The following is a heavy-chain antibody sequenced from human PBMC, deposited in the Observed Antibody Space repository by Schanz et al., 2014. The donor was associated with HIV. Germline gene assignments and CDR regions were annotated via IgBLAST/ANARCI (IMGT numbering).Heavy chain of an antibody. CDR1: GLTFRNYW. CDR2: ISGRGGRTK. Sequence: EVQLAESGGALVQPGGSLRLSCAVSGLTFRNYWMAWVRQAPGKGLEWVSHISGRGGRTKYYAGSVKGRFTISRDDARNSLYLQMNSLRDEDTALYYCARGSFNAVWRDAFDIWGQGTMVTVSS. D-gene: IGHD6-19*01. J-gene: IGHJ3*02. CDR3: ARGSFNAVWRDAFDI. V-gene: IGHV3-48*02.